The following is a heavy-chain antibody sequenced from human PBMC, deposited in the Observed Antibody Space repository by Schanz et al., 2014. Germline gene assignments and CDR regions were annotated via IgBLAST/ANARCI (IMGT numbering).Heavy chain of an antibody. J-gene: IGHJ4*02. V-gene: IGHV1-18*01. CDR3: ARDGEAAAGCDY. D-gene: IGHD6-13*01. Sequence: QVQLVQSGGEVKKPGASATVSCKASGYTFNNHGISWVRQAPGQGLEWMGWISVYHGHTNYAEKVHGRVTMTRDTSTSTVYMELSSLRSEDTAVYYCARDGEAAAGCDYWGQGTLXTVSS. CDR2: ISVYHGHT. CDR1: GYTFNNHG.